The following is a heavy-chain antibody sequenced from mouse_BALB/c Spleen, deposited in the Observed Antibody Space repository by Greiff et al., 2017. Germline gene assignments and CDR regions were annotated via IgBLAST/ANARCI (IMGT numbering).Heavy chain of an antibody. D-gene: IGHD4-1*01. CDR2: INPSSGYT. Sequence: VQLQQSGAELARPGASVKMSCKASGYTFPSYTMHWVKQRPGQGLEWIGYINPSSGYTNYNQKFKDKATLTADKSSSTAYMQLSSLTSEDSAVYYCARKGLTGTDAMDYWGQGTSVTVSS. J-gene: IGHJ4*01. CDR3: ARKGLTGTDAMDY. V-gene: IGHV1-4*01. CDR1: GYTFPSYT.